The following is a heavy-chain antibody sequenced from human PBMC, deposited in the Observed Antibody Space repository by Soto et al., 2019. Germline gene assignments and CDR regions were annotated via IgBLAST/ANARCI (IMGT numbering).Heavy chain of an antibody. Sequence: QVQLVQPGAEVKKPGASVKVSCKASGYTFTSYGITWVRQAPGQGLEWMGWISADNGNTNHAQKLQGRVTMTTDTSTSTAYMELRSLRSDDTAVYYCARKEVGATLKDFDYWGQGTLVTVSS. CDR3: ARKEVGATLKDFDY. D-gene: IGHD1-26*01. CDR1: GYTFTSYG. CDR2: ISADNGNT. V-gene: IGHV1-18*04. J-gene: IGHJ4*02.